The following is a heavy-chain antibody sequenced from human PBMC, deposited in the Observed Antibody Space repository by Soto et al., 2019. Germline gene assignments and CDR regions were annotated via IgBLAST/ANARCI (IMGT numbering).Heavy chain of an antibody. CDR3: VKDESINWYSGHFRH. CDR2: INWNSGSI. V-gene: IGHV3-9*01. J-gene: IGHJ1*01. CDR1: GFTFDDYA. Sequence: GGSLRLSCAASGFTFDDYAMNWVRQVPGKGLEWVSGINWNSGSIGYADSVKGRFAISRDNAKNSLHLQMNSLRAEDTAFYYCVKDESINWYSGHFRHWGQGTLVTVSS. D-gene: IGHD6-13*01.